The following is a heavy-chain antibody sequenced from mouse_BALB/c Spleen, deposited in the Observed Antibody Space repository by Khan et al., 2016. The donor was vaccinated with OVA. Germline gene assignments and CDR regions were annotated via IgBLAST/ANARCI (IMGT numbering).Heavy chain of an antibody. CDR1: GYTFTSHT. CDR3: ARRTTEYAMDY. CDR2: INPRSGYT. J-gene: IGHJ4*01. V-gene: IGHV1-4*01. Sequence: QVQLKQSGAELARPGASVKMSCKASGYTFTSHTMHWVKQRPGQGLEWIGYINPRSGYTNYNQKFNDKATLTAAKSSSTAYMQLSSLTSEDSADYYCARRTTEYAMDYWGQGTSVTVSS. D-gene: IGHD2-14*01.